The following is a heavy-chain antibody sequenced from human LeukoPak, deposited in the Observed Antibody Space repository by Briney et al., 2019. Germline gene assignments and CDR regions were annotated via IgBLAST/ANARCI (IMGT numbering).Heavy chain of an antibody. J-gene: IGHJ3*02. CDR3: ERQPSGTAAFDI. D-gene: IGHD1/OR15-1a*01. Sequence: PSETLSLTCAVSGCSISSYYWSWIRQPPGKGLEWIAYIYYSGNTNYNPSFKRGVTISVYMPKNQFSLKMSSVAAADTALYYCERQPSGTAAFDIWGQGTMVTVSS. CDR2: IYYSGNT. CDR1: GCSISSYY. V-gene: IGHV4-59*08.